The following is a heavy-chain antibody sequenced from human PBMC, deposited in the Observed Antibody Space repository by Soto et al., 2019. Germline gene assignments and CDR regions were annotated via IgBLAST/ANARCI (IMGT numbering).Heavy chain of an antibody. D-gene: IGHD5-18*01. CDR3: ARDPPRRYSYGQGLDY. Sequence: HVQLVQSGAEVKKPGASVKVSCKASGYTFTSYGISWVRQAPGQGLEWMGWISTYNGNTNYAQKLQARVTMTTDTSTSTAYMEVRSLRSDDTAVYYWARDPPRRYSYGQGLDYWGQGTLVTVSS. CDR1: GYTFTSYG. J-gene: IGHJ4*02. V-gene: IGHV1-18*04. CDR2: ISTYNGNT.